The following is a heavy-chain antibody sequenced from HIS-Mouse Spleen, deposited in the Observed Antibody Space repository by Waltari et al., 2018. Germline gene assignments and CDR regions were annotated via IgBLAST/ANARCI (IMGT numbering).Heavy chain of an antibody. V-gene: IGHV4-39*07. D-gene: IGHD6-13*01. Sequence: QLQLHESGPGLVKPSETLSLTCPFSGGSSRSSSYYWGWIRRHPGKGLDWIGSIYYSGSTYYNPSLKSRVTISVDTSKNQFSLKLSSVTAADTAVYYCAREIPYSSSWYDWYFDLWGRGTLVTVSS. CDR2: IYYSGST. CDR1: GGSSRSSSYY. CDR3: AREIPYSSSWYDWYFDL. J-gene: IGHJ2*01.